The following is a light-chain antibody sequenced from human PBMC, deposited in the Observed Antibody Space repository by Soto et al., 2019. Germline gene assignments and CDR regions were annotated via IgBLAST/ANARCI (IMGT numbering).Light chain of an antibody. CDR1: QNIRGNE. J-gene: IGKJ1*01. V-gene: IGKV3-20*01. CDR3: QDYGTSHPWT. CDR2: GGS. Sequence: EVVLTQSPGALSLSPGEGVTVSCRASQNIRGNELAWYRQKRGQAPRLLIYGGSSRAEGIPDRFSGRGTGTNFTLTISRLEPEDSAVYYCQDYGTSHPWTFGQGTKLEIK.